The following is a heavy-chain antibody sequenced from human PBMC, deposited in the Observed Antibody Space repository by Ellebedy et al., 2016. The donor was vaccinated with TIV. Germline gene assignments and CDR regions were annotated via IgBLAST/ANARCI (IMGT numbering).Heavy chain of an antibody. V-gene: IGHV4-39*01. CDR1: GGSISSSVYY. Sequence: MPSETLSLTCTVSGGSISSSVYYWGWIRQPPGKGLEWIGSIYYSGTTNYNPSLKSQITISLDTAKNQFSLRLDSVTAADTAVYYCARHRTRTVVETAVFDYWGQGSLVTVSS. CDR3: ARHRTRTVVETAVFDY. D-gene: IGHD2-21*02. CDR2: IYYSGTT. J-gene: IGHJ4*02.